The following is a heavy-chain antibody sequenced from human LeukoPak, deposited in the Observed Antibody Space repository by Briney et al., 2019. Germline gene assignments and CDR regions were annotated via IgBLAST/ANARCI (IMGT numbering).Heavy chain of an antibody. CDR3: ARVEDGYNFYPFDY. Sequence: ASVKVSCKASGYSFTGYYMHWVRQAPGQGLEWMGWINPNSGGTKYAQKFKGRVTMTRDTSISTAYMELSRLRSDDTAVYYCARVEDGYNFYPFDYWGQGTLVTVSS. V-gene: IGHV1-2*02. CDR1: GYSFTGYY. J-gene: IGHJ4*02. D-gene: IGHD5-24*01. CDR2: INPNSGGT.